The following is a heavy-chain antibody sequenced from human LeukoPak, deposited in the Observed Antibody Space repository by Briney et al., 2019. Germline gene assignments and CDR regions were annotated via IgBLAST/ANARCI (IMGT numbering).Heavy chain of an antibody. V-gene: IGHV4-59*01. D-gene: IGHD3-22*01. CDR1: GGSISSYY. CDR2: IYYSGST. CDR3: ARRYDYDSSGEWGTYYFDY. Sequence: SETLSLTCTVSGGSISSYYWSWIRQPPGKGLEWIGYIYYSGSTNYNPSLKSRVTISVDTSKNQFSLKLSSVTAADTAVYYCARRYDYDSSGEWGTYYFDYWGQGTLVTVSP. J-gene: IGHJ4*02.